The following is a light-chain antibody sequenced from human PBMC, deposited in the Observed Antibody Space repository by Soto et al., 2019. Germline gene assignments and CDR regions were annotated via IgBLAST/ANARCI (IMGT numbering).Light chain of an antibody. CDR3: QQDNSYSDT. J-gene: IGKJ2*01. Sequence: DIQMTQSPSTLSASVGDRVTITCRASQSISSWLAWYQQKPGKAPKLLIYKASSLESGVPSRFSGSGSGTDSTPTISRLQPDYFAPYYYQQDNSYSDTFGQGTKLEIK. CDR2: KAS. V-gene: IGKV1-5*03. CDR1: QSISSW.